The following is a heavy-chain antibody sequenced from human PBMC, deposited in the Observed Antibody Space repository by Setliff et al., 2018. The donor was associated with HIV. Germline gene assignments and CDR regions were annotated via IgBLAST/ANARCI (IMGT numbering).Heavy chain of an antibody. CDR3: ARDNGRYFDRGWFDP. D-gene: IGHD3-9*01. J-gene: IGHJ5*02. V-gene: IGHV3-30*02. CDR1: GFTFNDYG. Sequence: GGSLRLSCVASGFTFNDYGMHWVRQAPGKGLEWVTFIRYDSSNKYYADSVKGRFTISRDNSKNMVFLQMNSLRPEDTAVYYCARDNGRYFDRGWFDPWGQGALVTVSS. CDR2: IRYDSSNK.